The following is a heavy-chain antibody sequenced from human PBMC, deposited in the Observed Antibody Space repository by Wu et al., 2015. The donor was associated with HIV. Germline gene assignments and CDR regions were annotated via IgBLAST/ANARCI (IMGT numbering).Heavy chain of an antibody. V-gene: IGHV1-69*13. CDR2: IIPIFGTA. Sequence: EVKNPRVLSEGLLQGFWTAPSAAMLSAGCDRPLDEGLEWMGGIIPIFGTANYAQKFQGRVTITADESTSTAYMELSSLRSEDTAVYYCARESYSKNPASGWVPLDYWGPGNPGHRLL. D-gene: IGHD4-11*01. CDR3: ARESYSKNPASGWVPLDY. J-gene: IGHJ4*02. CDR1: TAPSAAML.